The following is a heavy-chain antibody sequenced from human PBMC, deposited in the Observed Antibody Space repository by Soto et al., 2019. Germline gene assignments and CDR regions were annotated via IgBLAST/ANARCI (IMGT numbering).Heavy chain of an antibody. CDR2: IIAYNGKT. CDR1: GSAFTRYG. D-gene: IGHD4-17*01. J-gene: IGHJ4*02. V-gene: IGHV1-18*04. CDR3: PRVRGDYSFDY. Sequence: ATLKVAYQASGSAFTRYGLSWLRQAPGQARAWMGCIIAYNGKTNHAQKLKGRLTMTTGTHTSTAYMEQRSLRSDDTAVYYCPRVRGDYSFDYWGQGTLVTVP.